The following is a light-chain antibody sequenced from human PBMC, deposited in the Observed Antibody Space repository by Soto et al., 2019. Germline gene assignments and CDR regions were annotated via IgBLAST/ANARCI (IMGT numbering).Light chain of an antibody. CDR3: QQYHNAGYT. CDR1: QCVSSN. J-gene: IGKJ1*01. V-gene: IGKV3-15*01. CDR2: GAS. Sequence: IVMTQSPATLSVSPGGRASLSCRASQCVSSNLAWYQQKPGQAPRLLIYGASTRAAGIPGRLSGSGSATEFTLIISSLPSDDFAVYYCQQYHNAGYTFGQGTKVEI.